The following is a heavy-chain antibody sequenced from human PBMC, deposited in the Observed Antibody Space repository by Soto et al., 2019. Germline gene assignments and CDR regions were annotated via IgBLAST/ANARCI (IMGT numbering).Heavy chain of an antibody. J-gene: IGHJ4*02. Sequence: PGESLKISCKGSGYSFTSYWIGWVRQMPGKGLEWMGIIYPGGSDTRYSPSFQGQVTISADKSISTAYLQWSSLKASDTAMYYCARPAYYYDSSAGYWGQGTLVTVSS. V-gene: IGHV5-51*01. CDR2: IYPGGSDT. CDR1: GYSFTSYW. D-gene: IGHD3-22*01. CDR3: ARPAYYYDSSAGY.